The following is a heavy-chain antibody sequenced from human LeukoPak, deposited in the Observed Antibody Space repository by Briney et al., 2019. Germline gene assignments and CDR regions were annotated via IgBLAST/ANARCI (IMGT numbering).Heavy chain of an antibody. Sequence: PGGSLRLSCAASGFTFSSYWMNWARQAPGKGLEWVANINQAGSEKNYVDPVKGRFTISRDNAKNSLYPQMSSLRAEDTALYYCARDRAMDDYWGQGTLVTVSS. CDR3: ARDRAMDDY. J-gene: IGHJ4*02. D-gene: IGHD5-18*01. CDR1: GFTFSSYW. CDR2: INQAGSEK. V-gene: IGHV3-7*03.